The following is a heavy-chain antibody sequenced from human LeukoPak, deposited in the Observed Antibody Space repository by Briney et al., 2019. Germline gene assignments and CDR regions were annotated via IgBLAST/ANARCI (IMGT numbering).Heavy chain of an antibody. J-gene: IGHJ4*02. V-gene: IGHV3-7*03. CDR1: GFTFSTYW. CDR3: ARSYDSSGYLPGPSDY. Sequence: GGSLRLSCAASGFTFSTYWMSWVRQAPGKGLEWVATIRQDGSEKHYVDSVKGRFTISRDNAKNSLYLQMNSLRAEDTALYYCARSYDSSGYLPGPSDYWGQGTLVTVSS. CDR2: IRQDGSEK. D-gene: IGHD3-22*01.